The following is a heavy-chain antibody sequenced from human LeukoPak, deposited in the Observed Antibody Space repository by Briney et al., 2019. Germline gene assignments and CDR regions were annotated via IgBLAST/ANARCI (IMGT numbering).Heavy chain of an antibody. V-gene: IGHV1-24*01. CDR2: FDPEDGET. D-gene: IGHD3-22*01. CDR3: ATGAITTSDFDY. J-gene: IGHJ4*02. Sequence: ASVKVSCKVSGYTLTELSTHWVRQAPGKGLEWMGGFDPEDGETIYAQKFQGRVTMTEDTSTDTAYMELSSLRSEDTAVYYCATGAITTSDFDYWGQGTLVTVSS. CDR1: GYTLTELS.